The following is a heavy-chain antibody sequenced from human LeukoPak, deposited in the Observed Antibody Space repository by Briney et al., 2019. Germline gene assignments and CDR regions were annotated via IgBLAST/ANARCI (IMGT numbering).Heavy chain of an antibody. CDR2: IYYSGST. CDR3: ARLLRGTNSGFDP. J-gene: IGHJ5*02. V-gene: IGHV4-59*01. D-gene: IGHD1-1*01. CDR1: GGSISSYY. Sequence: SETLSLTCTVSGGSISSYYWSWIRQPPGKGLEWMGYIYYSGSTNYNPSLKSRVTISVDTSKNQFSLKLSSVTAADTAVYYCARLLRGTNSGFDPWGQGTLVTVSS.